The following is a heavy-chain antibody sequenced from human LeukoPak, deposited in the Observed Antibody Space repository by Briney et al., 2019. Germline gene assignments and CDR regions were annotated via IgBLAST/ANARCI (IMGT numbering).Heavy chain of an antibody. Sequence: GGSLRLSCAASGFTFSSYSMNWVRQAPGKGLEWVSSISSSSTYIYYADSVKGRFTVSRDNAKNSLYSQMNSLSAEDTAVYYCAREGGYSYGCIDYWGQGTLVTVSS. V-gene: IGHV3-21*01. J-gene: IGHJ4*02. CDR1: GFTFSSYS. CDR2: ISSSSTYI. D-gene: IGHD5-18*01. CDR3: AREGGYSYGCIDY.